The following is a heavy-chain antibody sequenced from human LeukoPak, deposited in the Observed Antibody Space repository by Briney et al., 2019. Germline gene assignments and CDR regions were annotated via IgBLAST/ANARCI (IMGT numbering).Heavy chain of an antibody. Sequence: SETLSLTCTVSGGSISNYYWSWIRQPPGKGLEWIGYIYYSGSTNYNPSLKSRVTISVDTSKNQFSLKLSSLTAADTAIYYCATETWLTTEGLDPWGQGTLVTVSS. J-gene: IGHJ5*02. CDR2: IYYSGST. D-gene: IGHD4-11*01. CDR1: GGSISNYY. V-gene: IGHV4-59*12. CDR3: ATETWLTTEGLDP.